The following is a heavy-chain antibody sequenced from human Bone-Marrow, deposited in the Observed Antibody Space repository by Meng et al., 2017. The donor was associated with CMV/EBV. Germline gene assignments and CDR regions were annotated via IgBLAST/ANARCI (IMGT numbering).Heavy chain of an antibody. CDR3: AKMRRDGYNSGGRFDY. CDR1: GFTFSSYA. D-gene: IGHD5-24*01. Sequence: GGSLRLSCAASGFTFSSYAMSWVRQAPGKGLEWVSAISGSGGSTYYADSVKGRFTISRDNSKKTLYLQMNSLRAEDTAVYYCAKMRRDGYNSGGRFDYWGQGTLVTVSS. J-gene: IGHJ4*02. CDR2: ISGSGGST. V-gene: IGHV3-23*01.